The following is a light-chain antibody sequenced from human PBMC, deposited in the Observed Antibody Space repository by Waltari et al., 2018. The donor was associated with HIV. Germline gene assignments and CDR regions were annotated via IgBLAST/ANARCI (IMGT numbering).Light chain of an antibody. CDR3: SSYTASSTYV. CDR1: ITDIGGSNY. CDR2: EVT. Sequence: QSALNQPTSVSGSPGQSISLSCTGTITDIGGSNYVACYQHNPGKAPKLLIYEVTNRPTGISDRFSGSKSGNTASLTISGLHAEDEAVYYCSSYTASSTYVFGPGTRVIV. J-gene: IGLJ1*01. V-gene: IGLV2-14*01.